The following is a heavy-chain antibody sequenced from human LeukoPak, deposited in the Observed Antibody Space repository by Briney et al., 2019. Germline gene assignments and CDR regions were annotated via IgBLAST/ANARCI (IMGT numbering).Heavy chain of an antibody. CDR1: GFTFSSYG. J-gene: IGHJ4*02. D-gene: IGHD6-13*01. Sequence: GGSLRLSCAASGFTFSSYGMHWVRQAPGKGLEGVAFIRYDGSNKYYADSVKGRFTISRDNSKNTLYLQMNSLRAEDTAVYYCAKGMYSSSWYFDYWGQGTLVTVSS. CDR2: IRYDGSNK. CDR3: AKGMYSSSWYFDY. V-gene: IGHV3-30*02.